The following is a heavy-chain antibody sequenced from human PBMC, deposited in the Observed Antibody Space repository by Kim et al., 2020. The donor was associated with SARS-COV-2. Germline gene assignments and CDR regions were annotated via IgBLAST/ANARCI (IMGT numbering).Heavy chain of an antibody. Sequence: ASVKVSCKASGYTFTSYAMHWVRQAPGQRLEWMGWINAGNGNTKYSQKFQGRVTITRDTSASTAYMELSSLRSEDTAVYYCARDPPGWRCSSTSCPNYYYYGMDVWGQGTTVTVSS. CDR3: ARDPPGWRCSSTSCPNYYYYGMDV. D-gene: IGHD2-2*01. CDR1: GYTFTSYA. CDR2: INAGNGNT. V-gene: IGHV1-3*01. J-gene: IGHJ6*02.